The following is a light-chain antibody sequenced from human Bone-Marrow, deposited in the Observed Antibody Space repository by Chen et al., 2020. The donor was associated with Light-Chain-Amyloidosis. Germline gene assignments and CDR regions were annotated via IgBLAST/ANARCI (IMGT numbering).Light chain of an antibody. CDR2: RDT. CDR3: QSADSSGTYEVI. J-gene: IGLJ2*01. Sequence: SSELTQPPSVSVSPGQTARITCSGDDLPTKYAYGYQQKPGQAPVLVIHRDTERPSGSSERFSGSSSGTTATLTISGVQAEDEADYHCQSADSSGTYEVIFGGGTKLTVL. CDR1: DLPTKY. V-gene: IGLV3-25*03.